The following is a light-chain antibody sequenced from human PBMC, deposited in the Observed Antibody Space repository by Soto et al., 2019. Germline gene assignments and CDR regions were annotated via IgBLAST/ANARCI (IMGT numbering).Light chain of an antibody. Sequence: DIQMTQSPSSLSASVGDRVTIPCRASQSISNYLSWYQQIQGKAPKLLIYAASTLRSGVSSRFSGSGSGTDFTLTISRLQPEDFATYYCQQSYRTPWTFGQGTKVEIK. V-gene: IGKV1-39*01. CDR1: QSISNY. J-gene: IGKJ1*01. CDR3: QQSYRTPWT. CDR2: AAS.